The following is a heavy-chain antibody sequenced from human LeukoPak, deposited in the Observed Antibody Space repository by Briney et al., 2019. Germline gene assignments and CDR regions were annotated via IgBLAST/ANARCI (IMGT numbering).Heavy chain of an antibody. D-gene: IGHD5-18*01. CDR2: INSDGSST. CDR3: ARDRDTGDFDY. V-gene: IGHV3-74*01. Sequence: PGGSLRLSCAASGFTFSSYWMHWVRQAPGKGLVWVSRINSDGSSTSYADSVKGRFIISRDASKRTLFLKMSSPRAEDTAVYYCARDRDTGDFDYWGQGTLVTVSS. J-gene: IGHJ4*02. CDR1: GFTFSSYW.